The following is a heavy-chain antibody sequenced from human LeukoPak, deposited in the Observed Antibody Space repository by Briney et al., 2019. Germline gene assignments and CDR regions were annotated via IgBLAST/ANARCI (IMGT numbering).Heavy chain of an antibody. J-gene: IGHJ4*02. CDR1: GFTVSSNY. D-gene: IGHD6-19*01. Sequence: GGSSRLSCAASGFTVSSNYMSWVRQAPGKGLEWVSVIYSGGSTYYADSVNRRFTISRDNSKNTRYLQMNSLRAEDTAVYYCARDLVSGWYYFDYWGQGTLLPLPS. V-gene: IGHV3-66*01. CDR2: IYSGGST. CDR3: ARDLVSGWYYFDY.